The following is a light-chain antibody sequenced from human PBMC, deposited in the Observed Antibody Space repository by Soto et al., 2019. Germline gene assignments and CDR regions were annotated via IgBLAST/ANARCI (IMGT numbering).Light chain of an antibody. CDR3: QQYGSSPRT. CDR2: GAS. CDR1: QSVSSSY. Sequence: ETVLTQSPGALSLSPGERATLSCGASQSVSSSYLAWYQQKPGQAPRVLIDGASTRATGIPDRFSGSGFGTDFTLTISRLEPEDFAVYYCQQYGSSPRTFGQGTKVEIK. J-gene: IGKJ1*01. V-gene: IGKV3-20*01.